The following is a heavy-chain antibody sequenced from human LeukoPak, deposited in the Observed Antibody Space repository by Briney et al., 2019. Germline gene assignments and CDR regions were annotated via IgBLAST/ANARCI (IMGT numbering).Heavy chain of an antibody. CDR2: ISGSGGST. CDR3: AKDGGWEPYFDY. D-gene: IGHD1-26*01. Sequence: GGSLRLSCAASGFTFSSYAMSWVRQAPGKRLEWVSAISGSGGSTYYADSVKGRFTISRDNSKNTLYLQMNSLRAEDTAVYYCAKDGGWEPYFDYWGQGTLVTVSS. V-gene: IGHV3-23*01. J-gene: IGHJ4*02. CDR1: GFTFSSYA.